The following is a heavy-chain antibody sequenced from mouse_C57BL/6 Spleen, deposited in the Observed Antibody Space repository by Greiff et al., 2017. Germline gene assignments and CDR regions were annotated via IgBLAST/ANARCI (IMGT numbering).Heavy chain of an antibody. J-gene: IGHJ1*03. V-gene: IGHV1-61*01. CDR2: IYPSDSET. CDR1: GYTFTSYW. D-gene: IGHD1-1*01. Sequence: QVQLQQPGAELVRPGSSVKLSCQASGYTFTSYWMDWVKQRPGQGLEWIGNIYPSDSETHYNQKFKDKATLTVDKSSSTAYMQLSSLTSEDSAVYDCASYYGSSYWYFDVWGTGTTVTVSS. CDR3: ASYYGSSYWYFDV.